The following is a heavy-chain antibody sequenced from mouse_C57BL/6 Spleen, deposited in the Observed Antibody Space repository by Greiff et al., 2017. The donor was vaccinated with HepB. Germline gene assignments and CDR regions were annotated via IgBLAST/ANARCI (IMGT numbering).Heavy chain of an antibody. CDR1: GFNIKNTY. J-gene: IGHJ1*03. CDR3: AREDYYGSSYWYFDV. V-gene: IGHV14-3*01. CDR2: IDPANGNT. Sequence: VHVKQSVAELVRPGASVKLSCTASGFNIKNTYMHWVKQRPEQGLEWIGRIDPANGNTKYAPKFQGKATITADTSSNTAYLQLSSLTSEDTAIYYCAREDYYGSSYWYFDVWGTGTTVTVSS. D-gene: IGHD1-1*01.